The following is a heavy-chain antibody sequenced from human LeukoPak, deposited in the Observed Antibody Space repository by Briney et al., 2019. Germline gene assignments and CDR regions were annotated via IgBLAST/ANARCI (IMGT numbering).Heavy chain of an antibody. CDR3: ARKAYGMDV. V-gene: IGHV3-7*03. CDR2: IRQDGSEK. CDR1: GFTFSNYW. J-gene: IGHJ6*04. Sequence: GGSLRLSCAAAGFTFSNYWMSWVRQAPGKGLEWVANIRQDGSEKYYVDSGKGRFTISRDDANYSLYLQMNSLRAEDTAVYYCARKAYGMDVWGKGTTVTVSS.